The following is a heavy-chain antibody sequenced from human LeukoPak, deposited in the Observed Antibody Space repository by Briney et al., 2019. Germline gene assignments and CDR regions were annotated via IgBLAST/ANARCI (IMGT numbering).Heavy chain of an antibody. V-gene: IGHV3-30*18. CDR2: ISYEGSNK. J-gene: IGHJ6*04. D-gene: IGHD2-15*01. Sequence: VGSLRLSCAASGFTFSSYGIHWVRQAPRKGLEWVAVISYEGSNKYYADSVKGRFAISRDNSKNTLYLQMNSLRAEDTAVYYCANGYCSGGSCYSDYYYGMDVWGKGTTVTVSS. CDR3: ANGYCSGGSCYSDYYYGMDV. CDR1: GFTFSSYG.